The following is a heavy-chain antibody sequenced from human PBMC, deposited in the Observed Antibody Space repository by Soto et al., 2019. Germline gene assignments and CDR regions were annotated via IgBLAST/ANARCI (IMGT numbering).Heavy chain of an antibody. J-gene: IGHJ5*02. V-gene: IGHV1-46*01. CDR1: GYTFTSYY. CDR3: ARDRGHIVVVTAIPGQIGLDP. D-gene: IGHD2-21*02. Sequence: ALVKVSCKASGYTFTSYYMHWVRQAPGQGLEWMGIINPSGGSTSYAQKFQGRVTMTRDTSTSTVYMELSSLRSEDTAVYYCARDRGHIVVVTAIPGQIGLDPWGQGTLVTVSS. CDR2: INPSGGST.